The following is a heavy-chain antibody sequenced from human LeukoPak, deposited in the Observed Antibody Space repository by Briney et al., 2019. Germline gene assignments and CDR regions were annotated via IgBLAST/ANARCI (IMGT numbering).Heavy chain of an antibody. CDR3: ARLLLRSFYGLAAD. Sequence: GESLKISCKGSGYSFGNRWIGWVRQMPGKGLEWMGIIYPGDSDTRYSPSFQGQVTISADKSISTAYLQWRSLKASDTAMYYCARLLLRSFYGLAADWGQGTLVTVSS. D-gene: IGHD5-12*01. J-gene: IGHJ4*02. CDR2: IYPGDSDT. CDR1: GYSFGNRW. V-gene: IGHV5-51*01.